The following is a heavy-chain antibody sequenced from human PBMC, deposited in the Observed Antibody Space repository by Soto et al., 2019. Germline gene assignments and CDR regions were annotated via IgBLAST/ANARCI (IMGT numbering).Heavy chain of an antibody. CDR3: AKKVNSGPGSQYFDY. Sequence: GGSLRLSCTASGFTFSSYSMSWVRQAPGKGLEWVSGFRTSGDGGTTYYADSVKGRFTISRDNSKNMLFLQMNSLRAEDTAIYYCAKKVNSGPGSQYFDYWGQGTLVTVSS. CDR2: FRTSGDGGTT. J-gene: IGHJ4*02. CDR1: GFTFSSYS. V-gene: IGHV3-23*01. D-gene: IGHD3-10*01.